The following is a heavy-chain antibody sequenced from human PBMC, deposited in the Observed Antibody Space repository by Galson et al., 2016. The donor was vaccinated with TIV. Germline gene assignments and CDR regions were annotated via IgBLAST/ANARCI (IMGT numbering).Heavy chain of an antibody. CDR1: GYSFTSYW. J-gene: IGHJ4*02. V-gene: IGHV5-51*01. Sequence: QSGAEVKKPGESLKISCQGSGYSFTSYWIGWLRQMPGKGLEWMGIVYPGDSDTKYSPSFQGQVSISADKTINTAYLQWNSLKASDTAIYYCAGRREVDLPDFDWADAPRTNYFDSWGRGTLVTVSA. CDR2: VYPGDSDT. CDR3: AGRREVDLPDFDWADAPRTNYFDS. D-gene: IGHD3-9*01.